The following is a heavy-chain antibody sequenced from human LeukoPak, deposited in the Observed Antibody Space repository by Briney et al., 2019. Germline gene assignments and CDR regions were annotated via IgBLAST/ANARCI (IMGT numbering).Heavy chain of an antibody. Sequence: GASVKASCKASGYTFTSYGISWVRQAPGQGLEWMGWISAYNGNTNYAQKLQGRVTMTTDTSTSTAYMELRSLRSDDTAVYYCARDSAFGGVIANNGFDPWGQGTLVTVSS. CDR2: ISAYNGNT. CDR3: ARDSAFGGVIANNGFDP. CDR1: GYTFTSYG. V-gene: IGHV1-18*04. J-gene: IGHJ5*02. D-gene: IGHD3-16*02.